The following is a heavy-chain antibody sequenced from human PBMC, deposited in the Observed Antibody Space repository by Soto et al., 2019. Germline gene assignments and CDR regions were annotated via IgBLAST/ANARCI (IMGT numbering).Heavy chain of an antibody. J-gene: IGHJ6*02. D-gene: IGHD3-3*01. Sequence: RSLTCAVYGGSFSGYYWSWIRQPPGKGLEWIGEINHSGSTNYNPSLKSRVTISVDTSKNQFSLKLSSVTAADTAVYYCARGRYYDFWSGGYGMDVWGQGTEVTVS. CDR2: INHSGST. CDR3: ARGRYYDFWSGGYGMDV. V-gene: IGHV4-34*01. CDR1: GGSFSGYY.